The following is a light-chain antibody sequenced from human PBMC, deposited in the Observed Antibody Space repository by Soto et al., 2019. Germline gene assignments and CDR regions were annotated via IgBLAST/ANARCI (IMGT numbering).Light chain of an antibody. CDR3: QQYNDWPLT. CDR1: QSVSSN. V-gene: IGKV3-15*01. J-gene: IGKJ1*01. CDR2: GAF. Sequence: EIVMTQSPVTLSVSPGERVTLSCRASQSVSSNLAWYQQKPGQAPSLLIYGAFTRATGIPARFSGTGSGTEFTLTISSLQSEDFALYDCQQYNDWPLTFGQGTKVDI.